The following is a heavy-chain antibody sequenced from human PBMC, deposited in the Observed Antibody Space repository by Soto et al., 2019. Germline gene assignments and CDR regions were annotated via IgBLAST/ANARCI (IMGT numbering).Heavy chain of an antibody. V-gene: IGHV1-2*02. CDR3: ARDYDGGDY. CDR2: INPNTGGT. D-gene: IGHD4-17*01. J-gene: IGHJ4*02. CDR1: GYTFSEYY. Sequence: QVQLLQSGTEVKKPGASVKVSCKASGYTFSEYYMNWVRQAPGQGLEWMGWINPNTGGTKYAQKFQGRVTLTRDTSINTAYMELSRLRSDDTAVYYCARDYDGGDYWGQGTLVTVSS.